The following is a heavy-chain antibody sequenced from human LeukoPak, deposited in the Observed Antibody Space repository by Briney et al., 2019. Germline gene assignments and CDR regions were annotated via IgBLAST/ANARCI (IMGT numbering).Heavy chain of an antibody. D-gene: IGHD3-22*01. CDR2: INIDESGT. CDR3: ASVANYHDSSGYYPSFDY. V-gene: IGHV3-74*01. J-gene: IGHJ4*02. CDR1: GFTFSSYW. Sequence: GGSLRLSCAASGFTFSSYWMHWVRQAPGKGLVWVSRINIDESGTSYADSVKGRFTISRDNAKNTMYLQMHSLRAEDTAVYYCASVANYHDSSGYYPSFDYWGQGPLVTVSS.